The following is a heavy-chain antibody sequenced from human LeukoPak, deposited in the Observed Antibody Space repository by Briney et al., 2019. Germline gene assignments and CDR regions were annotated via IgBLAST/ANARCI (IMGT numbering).Heavy chain of an antibody. CDR1: GGSISSYY. V-gene: IGHV4-59*01. CDR2: IYYSGST. J-gene: IGHJ5*02. CDR3: ARDRWVVRGDVNWFDP. Sequence: PSETLSLTCTVSGGSISSYYWSWIRQPPGKGLEWIGYIYYSGSTNYNPSLKSRVTISVDTSKNQFSLKLSSVTAADTAVYYCARDRWVVRGDVNWFDPWGQGTLVTVSS. D-gene: IGHD3-10*01.